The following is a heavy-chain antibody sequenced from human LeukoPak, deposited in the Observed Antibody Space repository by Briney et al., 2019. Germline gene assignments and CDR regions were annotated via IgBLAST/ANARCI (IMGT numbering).Heavy chain of an antibody. CDR2: ISSSSSYI. Sequence: GGSLRLSCAASGFTFSSYSMTWVRQAPGKGLEWVSSISSSSSYIYYADSVKGRFTISRDNAKNSLYLQMNSLRAEDTAVYYCARGATPGIDAFDIWGQGTMVTVSS. V-gene: IGHV3-21*01. D-gene: IGHD6-13*01. CDR1: GFTFSSYS. CDR3: ARGATPGIDAFDI. J-gene: IGHJ3*02.